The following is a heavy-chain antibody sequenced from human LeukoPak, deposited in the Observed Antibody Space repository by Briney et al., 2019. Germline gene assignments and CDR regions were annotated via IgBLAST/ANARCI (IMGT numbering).Heavy chain of an antibody. J-gene: IGHJ4*02. D-gene: IGHD3-22*01. CDR2: INPNSGGT. V-gene: IGHV1-2*04. Sequence: ASVKVSCKASGYTFTGYYMHWVRQAPGQGLEWMGWINPNSGGTNYAQKFQGWVTMTRDTSISTAYMELSRLRSDDTAVYYCARGTNYYDSSGYFTWGQGTLVTVSS. CDR3: ARGTNYYDSSGYFT. CDR1: GYTFTGYY.